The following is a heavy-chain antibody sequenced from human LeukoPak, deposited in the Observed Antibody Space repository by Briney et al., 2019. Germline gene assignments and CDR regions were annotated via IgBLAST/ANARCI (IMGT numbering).Heavy chain of an antibody. Sequence: GGPLRLSCAASGFTFSSYAMHWVRQAPGKGLEWVAVISYDGSNKYYADSVKGRFTISRDNSKNTLYLQMNSLRAEDTAVYYCARGYSSSWYLDYYYYYGMDVWGQGTTVTVSS. CDR1: GFTFSSYA. CDR3: ARGYSSSWYLDYYYYYGMDV. V-gene: IGHV3-30*04. J-gene: IGHJ6*02. CDR2: ISYDGSNK. D-gene: IGHD6-13*01.